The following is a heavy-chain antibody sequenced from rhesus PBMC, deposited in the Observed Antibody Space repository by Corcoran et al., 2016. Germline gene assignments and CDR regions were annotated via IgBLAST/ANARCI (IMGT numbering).Heavy chain of an antibody. Sequence: QVQLQESGPGLVKPSETLSVTCAVSGGSISSSYWSWIRQAPAKGLEWIGYIYGSGSSTTYNPSLKSRVTLSVYTSKNQLSLKLSAVTTADTAVYYCARGSIAAAGTHYFDYWGQGVLVTVSS. V-gene: IGHV4-169*01. D-gene: IGHD6-25*01. CDR2: IYGSGSST. CDR3: ARGSIAAAGTHYFDY. CDR1: GGSISSSY. J-gene: IGHJ4*01.